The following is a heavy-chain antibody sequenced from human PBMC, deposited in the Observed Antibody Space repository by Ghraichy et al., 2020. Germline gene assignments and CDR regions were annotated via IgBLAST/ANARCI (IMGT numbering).Heavy chain of an antibody. V-gene: IGHV1-2*06. CDR3: AREEPLITTISYYHFYMDV. J-gene: IGHJ6*03. D-gene: IGHD4-11*01. CDR2: INPASGGT. CDR1: GYTFTAYH. Sequence: ASVKVSCKTSGYTFTAYHIHWVRQAPGQGLEWMGRINPASGGTKYSQKFQGRVTLTRDTSINTAYMELSGLQGDDSAMFYCAREEPLITTISYYHFYMDVWGTGTPVSVSS.